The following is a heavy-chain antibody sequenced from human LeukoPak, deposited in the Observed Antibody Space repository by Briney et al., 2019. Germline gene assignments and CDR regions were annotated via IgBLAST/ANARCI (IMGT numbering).Heavy chain of an antibody. Sequence: SETLSLTCTVSGGSISSGDYYWSWIRQPPGKGLEWIGYIYYSGSTYYNPSLKSRVTISVDTSKNQFSLKLSSVTAADTAVYYCASTCGGDCYTPRDYWGQGTLVTVSS. CDR1: GGSISSGDYY. CDR3: ASTCGGDCYTPRDY. J-gene: IGHJ4*02. D-gene: IGHD2-21*02. CDR2: IYYSGST. V-gene: IGHV4-30-4*01.